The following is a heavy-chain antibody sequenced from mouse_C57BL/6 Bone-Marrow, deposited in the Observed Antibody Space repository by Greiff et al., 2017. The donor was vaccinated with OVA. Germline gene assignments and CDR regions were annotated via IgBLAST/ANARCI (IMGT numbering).Heavy chain of an antibody. D-gene: IGHD2-2*01. V-gene: IGHV1-12*01. CDR3: ARGETTMVTTGGWDY. J-gene: IGHJ4*01. Sequence: QVQLKQSGAELVRPGASVKMSCKASGYTFTSYNMHWVKQTPRQGLEWIGAIYPGNGDTSYNQKFKGKATLTVDKSSSTAYMQLSSLTSEDSAVYFCARGETTMVTTGGWDYWGQGTSVTVSS. CDR2: IYPGNGDT. CDR1: GYTFTSYN.